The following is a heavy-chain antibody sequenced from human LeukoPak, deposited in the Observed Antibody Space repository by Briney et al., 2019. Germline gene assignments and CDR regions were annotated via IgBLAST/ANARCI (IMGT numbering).Heavy chain of an antibody. CDR1: GGSFSGYY. J-gene: IGHJ3*02. D-gene: IGHD4-17*01. V-gene: IGHV4-34*01. CDR3: AGTTVTTPTGRAFDI. Sequence: SETLSLTCAVYGGSFSGYYWSWIRQPPGKGLEWIGEINHSGSTNYNPSLKSRVTISVDTSKNQFSLKLSSVTAADTAVYYCAGTTVTTPTGRAFDIWGQGTMVTVSS. CDR2: INHSGST.